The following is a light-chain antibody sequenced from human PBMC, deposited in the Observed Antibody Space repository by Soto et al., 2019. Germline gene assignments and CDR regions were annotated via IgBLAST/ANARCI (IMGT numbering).Light chain of an antibody. CDR1: SGDVAIYDL. CDR3: SSYAGTVTLV. J-gene: IGLJ3*02. V-gene: IGLV2-23*02. Sequence: QSALTQPASVSGSPGQSITISCTGTSGDVAIYDLVSWYQQYPGKAPQLIIYEVTKPPSGVSNRFSGSKSGNTASLTISGLQAEDEGDYYCSSYAGTVTLVFGGGTKLTVL. CDR2: EVT.